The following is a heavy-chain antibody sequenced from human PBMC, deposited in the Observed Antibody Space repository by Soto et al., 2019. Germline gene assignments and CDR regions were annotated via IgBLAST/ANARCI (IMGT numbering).Heavy chain of an antibody. CDR2: INHSGST. D-gene: IGHD6-13*01. J-gene: IGHJ5*02. CDR1: GGSFSGYY. V-gene: IGHV4-34*01. CDR3: ARGRRMAAAVVLGGNWFDP. Sequence: SETLSLTCAVYGGSFSGYYWSWIRQPPGKGLEWIGEINHSGSTNYNPSLKSRVTISVDTSKNQFSLKLSSVTAADTAVYYCARGRRMAAAVVLGGNWFDPWGQGTLVTVSS.